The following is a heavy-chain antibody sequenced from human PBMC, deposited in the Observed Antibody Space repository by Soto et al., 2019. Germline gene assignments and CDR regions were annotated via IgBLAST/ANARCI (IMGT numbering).Heavy chain of an antibody. Sequence: GGSLRLSCTASGFTFGDYAMSWVRQAPGKGLEWVGFIRSKAYGGTTEYAASVKGRFTISRDDSKSIAYLQMNSLKTEDTAVYYCTRDKTAAGILFDYWGQGTLVTVSS. CDR3: TRDKTAAGILFDY. CDR1: GFTFGDYA. V-gene: IGHV3-49*04. D-gene: IGHD6-13*01. J-gene: IGHJ4*02. CDR2: IRSKAYGGTT.